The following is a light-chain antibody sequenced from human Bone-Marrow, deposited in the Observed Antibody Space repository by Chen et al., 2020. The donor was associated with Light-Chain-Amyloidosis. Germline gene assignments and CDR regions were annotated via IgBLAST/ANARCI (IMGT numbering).Light chain of an antibody. V-gene: IGLV3-25*03. CDR3: QSADSSGTYEVI. Sequence: SYELTQPPSVSVSPGQTARITCSGDDLPTKYAYWYQQKPGKAPVLVIHRDTERPSGISERVCGSSSGTTATLTISGVQAEDEDDYDCQSADSSGTYEVIFGGGTKLT. CDR1: DLPTKY. CDR2: RDT. J-gene: IGLJ2*01.